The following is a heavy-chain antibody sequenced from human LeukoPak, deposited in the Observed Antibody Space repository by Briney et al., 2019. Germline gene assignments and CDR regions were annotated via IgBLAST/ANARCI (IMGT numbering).Heavy chain of an antibody. J-gene: IGHJ1*01. V-gene: IGHV4-30-4*01. D-gene: IGHD2-8*02. CDR2: IYYSGST. Sequence: SQTLSLTCTVSGGSISSGDYYWSWIRQPPGKGLEWIGYIYYSGSTYYNPSLKSRVTISVDTSENQFSLRLSSVTAADTAVYYCARTSRTGEPEYFQHWGQGTLVTVSS. CDR1: GGSISSGDYY. CDR3: ARTSRTGEPEYFQH.